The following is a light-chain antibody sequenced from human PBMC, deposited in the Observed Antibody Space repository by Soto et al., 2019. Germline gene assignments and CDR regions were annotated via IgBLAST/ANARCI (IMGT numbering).Light chain of an antibody. V-gene: IGKV2-24*01. CDR2: KIS. J-gene: IGKJ1*01. Sequence: IVLTQTPLSSAVTLGQSASISCRSSESLVDTDGNTYLSWLHQRPGQPPRLLLYKISNRLSGVPDRFSGRGAVTDFTLRISSVEAEDVGLYFCIQATQFPWTFGQRTRVDIK. CDR1: ESLVDTDGNTY. CDR3: IQATQFPWT.